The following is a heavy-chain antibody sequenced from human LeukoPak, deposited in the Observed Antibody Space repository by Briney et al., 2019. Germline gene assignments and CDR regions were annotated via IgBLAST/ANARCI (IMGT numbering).Heavy chain of an antibody. CDR1: GFTFDDYG. CDR3: ARDPYSGSYGHLYYYYMDV. D-gene: IGHD1-26*01. J-gene: IGHJ6*03. V-gene: IGHV3-20*04. Sequence: GGSLRLSCAASGFTFDDYGMSWVRQAPGKGLEWVSGISWSGGNTGYADSVKGRFTISRDNAKNFLYLQMNSLRAEDTAVYYCARDPYSGSYGHLYYYYMDVWGKGTTVTISS. CDR2: ISWSGGNT.